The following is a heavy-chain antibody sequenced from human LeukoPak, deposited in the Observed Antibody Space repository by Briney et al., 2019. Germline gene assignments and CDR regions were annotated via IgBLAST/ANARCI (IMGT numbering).Heavy chain of an antibody. V-gene: IGHV4-34*01. CDR2: INHSGST. J-gene: IGHJ5*02. D-gene: IGHD2-2*01. Sequence: SEPVSLTCAVYGGSFSGYYWSWIRQPPGKGLEWIGEINHSGSTNYNPSLKSRVTISVDTSKNQFSLKLSSVTAADTAVYYCARGGSSTRSNWFDPWGQGTLVTVSS. CDR1: GGSFSGYY. CDR3: ARGGSSTRSNWFDP.